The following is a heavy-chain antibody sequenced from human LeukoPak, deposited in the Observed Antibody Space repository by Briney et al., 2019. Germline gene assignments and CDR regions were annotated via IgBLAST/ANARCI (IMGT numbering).Heavy chain of an antibody. CDR2: IKQDGSEI. J-gene: IGHJ4*02. D-gene: IGHD3-10*01. V-gene: IGHV3-7*01. Sequence: TGGSLRLSCAASGFIFSNYWMGWVRQAPGKGLEWVANIKQDGSEIYYVDSVKGRFTISRDTAKDSLYLQMNSLRAEDTAVYYCARDHGIPGSGSYKFDYWGQGTLVTVSS. CDR1: GFIFSNYW. CDR3: ARDHGIPGSGSYKFDY.